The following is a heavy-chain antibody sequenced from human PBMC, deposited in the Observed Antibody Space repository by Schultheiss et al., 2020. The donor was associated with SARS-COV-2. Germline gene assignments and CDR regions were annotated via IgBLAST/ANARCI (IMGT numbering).Heavy chain of an antibody. Sequence: SETLSLTCAVYGGSFSGYYWSWIRQPPGKGLEWIGEIQHSGSTRYNPSLKSRATISVDISKNQFSLKLSSVTAADTAVYYCARVPAPQRVNYYYYYMDVWGKGTMVTVSS. J-gene: IGHJ6*03. V-gene: IGHV4-34*01. CDR3: ARVPAPQRVNYYYYYMDV. D-gene: IGHD2-2*01. CDR1: GGSFSGYY. CDR2: IQHSGST.